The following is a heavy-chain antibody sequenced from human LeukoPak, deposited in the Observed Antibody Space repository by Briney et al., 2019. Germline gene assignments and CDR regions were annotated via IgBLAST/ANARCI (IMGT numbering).Heavy chain of an antibody. CDR3: AREGASSSSWMYYFDY. J-gene: IGHJ4*02. CDR2: ISAYNGNT. D-gene: IGHD6-13*01. Sequence: ASVKVSCKASGYTFTSYGISWARQAPGQGLEWMGWISAYNGNTNYAQKLQGRVTMTTDTSTSTAYMELRSLRSDDTAVYYCAREGASSSSWMYYFDYWGQGTLVTVSS. V-gene: IGHV1-18*01. CDR1: GYTFTSYG.